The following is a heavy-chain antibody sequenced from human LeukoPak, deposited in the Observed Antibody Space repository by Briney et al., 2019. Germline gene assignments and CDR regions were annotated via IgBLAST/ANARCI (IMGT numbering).Heavy chain of an antibody. CDR1: GFTFSSYS. V-gene: IGHV3-21*01. J-gene: IGHJ6*02. Sequence: GGSLRLSCAASGFTFSSYSMNWVRQAPGKGLEWVSSISSSSSYIYYADSVKGRFTISRDNAKNSLYLQMNSLRAEDTAVYYCARTLDQLVRSGMDVWGQGTTVTVSS. CDR3: ARTLDQLVRSGMDV. CDR2: ISSSSSYI. D-gene: IGHD6-13*01.